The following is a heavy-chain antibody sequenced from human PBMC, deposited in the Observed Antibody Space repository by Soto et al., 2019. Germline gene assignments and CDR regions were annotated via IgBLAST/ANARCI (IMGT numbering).Heavy chain of an antibody. CDR2: ISYDGKNK. CDR3: ARATAITVRGVPPADC. CDR1: GFTFHNYG. J-gene: IGHJ4*02. Sequence: QVQLVESGGGVVQPGRSLRLSCAASGFTFHNYGMHWVRQAPGEGLEWVAVISYDGKNKYYADSVKGRFTISRDNSQDTVDLQMNSLRTEDTAVYYCARATAITVRGVPPADCWGQGILVTVAS. V-gene: IGHV3-30*03. D-gene: IGHD3-10*01.